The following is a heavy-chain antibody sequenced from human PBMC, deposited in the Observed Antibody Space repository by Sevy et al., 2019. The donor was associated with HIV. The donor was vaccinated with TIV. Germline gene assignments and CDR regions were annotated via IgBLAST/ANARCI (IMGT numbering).Heavy chain of an antibody. V-gene: IGHV3-23*01. J-gene: IGHJ4*02. CDR2: ISGSGGST. CDR3: AKGHGWSGEYDFDY. D-gene: IGHD6-19*01. CDR1: GFTFSSCA. Sequence: GSLRLSCAASGFTFSSCAMSWVRQAPGKGLEWVTAISGSGGSTYYADSVKGRFTISRDNSKNTLYLQMNSLRAEDTAVYYCAKGHGWSGEYDFDYWGQGTLVTVSS.